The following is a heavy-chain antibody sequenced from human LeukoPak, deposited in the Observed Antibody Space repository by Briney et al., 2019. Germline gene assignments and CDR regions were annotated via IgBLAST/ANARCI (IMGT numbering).Heavy chain of an antibody. J-gene: IGHJ4*02. CDR2: IRYDGSNK. CDR1: GFTFSSYG. Sequence: GGSLRLSCAGPGFTFSSYGMHWVRQAPGKRLEWVAFIRYDGSNKYYADSVKGRFTISRDNSKNTLYLQMNSLRAEDTAVYYCAKPLGGSYLWGFFDYWGQGTLVTVSS. V-gene: IGHV3-30*02. D-gene: IGHD1-26*01. CDR3: AKPLGGSYLWGFFDY.